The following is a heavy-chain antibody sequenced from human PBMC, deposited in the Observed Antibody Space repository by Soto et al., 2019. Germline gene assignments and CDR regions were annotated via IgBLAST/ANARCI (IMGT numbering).Heavy chain of an antibody. CDR3: ASWGALYYYDSSGYSPKDAFDI. CDR2: INPSGGST. Sequence: ASVKVSCKASGYTFTSYYMHWVRQAPGQGLEWMGIINPSGGSTSYAQKFQGRVTMTRDTSTSTVYMELSSLRSDDTAVYYCASWGALYYYDSSGYSPKDAFDIWGQGTMVTVSS. J-gene: IGHJ3*02. D-gene: IGHD3-22*01. CDR1: GYTFTSYY. V-gene: IGHV1-46*03.